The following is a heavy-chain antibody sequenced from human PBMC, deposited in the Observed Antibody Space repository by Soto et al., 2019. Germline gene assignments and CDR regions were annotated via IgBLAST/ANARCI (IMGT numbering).Heavy chain of an antibody. CDR2: IIPIFGTA. Sequence: SVKVSCKASGGTFSSYAISWVRQAPGQGLEWMGGIIPIFGTANYAQKFKGRVTMTTDTSTSTAYMELRSLRFDDTAVYYCARDEDGIYFDYWGQGTLVTVSS. CDR1: GGTFSSYA. V-gene: IGHV1-69*05. CDR3: ARDEDGIYFDY. J-gene: IGHJ4*02. D-gene: IGHD1-20*01.